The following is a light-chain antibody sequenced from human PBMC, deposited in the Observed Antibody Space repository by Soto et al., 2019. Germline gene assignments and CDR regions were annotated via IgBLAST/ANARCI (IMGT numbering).Light chain of an antibody. CDR3: QQYAGSPYT. CDR1: QSVSGKY. V-gene: IGKV3-20*01. CDR2: GAS. Sequence: ENVLTQSPGILSLSPGERATLSCRASQSVSGKYLAWYQQKPGQAPRLLIYGASSRATGIPDRFSGSGSGTDFTLTISRLEPEDFAVLYCQQYAGSPYTFGQGTKLEIQ. J-gene: IGKJ2*01.